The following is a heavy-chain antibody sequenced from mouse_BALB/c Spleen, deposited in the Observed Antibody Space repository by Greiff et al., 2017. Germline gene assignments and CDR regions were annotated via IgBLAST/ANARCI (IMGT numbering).Heavy chain of an antibody. V-gene: IGHV3-2*02. D-gene: IGHD1-1*02. CDR1: GYSITSDYA. CDR3: ARGTTPMGY. Sequence: EVQLQQSGPGLVKPSQSLSLTCTVTGYSITSDYAWNWIRQFPGNKLEWMGYISYSGSTSYNPSLKSRISITRDTSKNQFFLQLNSVTTEDTATYYCARGTTPMGYWGQGTTLTVSS. J-gene: IGHJ2*01. CDR2: ISYSGST.